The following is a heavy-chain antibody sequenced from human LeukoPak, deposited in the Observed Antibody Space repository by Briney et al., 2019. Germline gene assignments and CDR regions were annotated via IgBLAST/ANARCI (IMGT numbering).Heavy chain of an antibody. D-gene: IGHD6-6*01. V-gene: IGHV4-61*02. CDR3: ARWSRGVTARNYYYYMDV. CDR2: IYTSGTT. Sequence: KPSETPSLTCTVSGGSVRRGNYYWTWIRQPAGSGLEWIGRIYTSGTTDYNPSLRTRVTISVDASRNQFSLNLSSVTAADTAVYYCARWSRGVTARNYYYYMDVWGEGTTVTVSS. CDR1: GGSVRRGNYY. J-gene: IGHJ6*03.